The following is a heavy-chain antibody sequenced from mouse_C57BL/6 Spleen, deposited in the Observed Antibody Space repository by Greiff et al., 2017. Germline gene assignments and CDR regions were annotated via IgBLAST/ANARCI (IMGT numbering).Heavy chain of an antibody. J-gene: IGHJ1*03. V-gene: IGHV1-82*01. CDR1: GYAFSSSW. D-gene: IGHD3-2*02. CDR2: IYPGDGDT. CDR3: ARRLLGGYFDV. Sequence: QVTLKVSGPELVKPGASVKISCKASGYAFSSSWMNWVKQRPGKGLEWIGRIYPGDGDTNYNGKFKGKATLTADKSSSTAYMQLSSLTSEDSAVYFCARRLLGGYFDVWGTGTTVTVSS.